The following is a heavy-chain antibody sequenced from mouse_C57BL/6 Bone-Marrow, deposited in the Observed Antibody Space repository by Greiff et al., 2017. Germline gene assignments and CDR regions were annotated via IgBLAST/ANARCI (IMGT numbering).Heavy chain of an antibody. CDR3: ARLRGGTYYFDY. CDR1: GFTFSSYD. D-gene: IGHD4-1*01. CDR2: ISDGGSYT. V-gene: IGHV5-4*01. J-gene: IGHJ2*01. Sequence: EVHLVESGGGLVKPGGSLKLSCAASGFTFSSYDMSWVSQTPEKRLEWVATISDGGSYTYYPENVKGRFTISRDKANNTPYLQMSHLKSEDTAIYYCARLRGGTYYFDYWGQGTTLTVSS.